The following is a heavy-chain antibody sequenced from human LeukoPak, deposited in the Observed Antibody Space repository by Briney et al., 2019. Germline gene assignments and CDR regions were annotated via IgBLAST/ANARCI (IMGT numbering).Heavy chain of an antibody. Sequence: QPGGSLRLSCAASGLTISDSWIHWVRQAPGKGLMWVSRLASDESNKIYADSVKGRFTISRDNAKNTLYPQMNSLRVEDTGIYYCARDAGWGRLDSWGQGALVTVSS. CDR1: GLTISDSW. D-gene: IGHD3-16*01. J-gene: IGHJ4*02. CDR3: ARDAGWGRLDS. V-gene: IGHV3-74*01. CDR2: LASDESNK.